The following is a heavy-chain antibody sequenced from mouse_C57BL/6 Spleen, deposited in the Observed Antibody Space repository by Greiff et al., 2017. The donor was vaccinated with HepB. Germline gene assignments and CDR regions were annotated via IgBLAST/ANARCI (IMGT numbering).Heavy chain of an antibody. D-gene: IGHD2-5*01. CDR1: GYTFTSYD. J-gene: IGHJ4*01. V-gene: IGHV1-85*01. Sequence: VKLMESGPELVKPGASVKLSCKASGYTFTSYDINWVKQRPGQGLEWIGWIYPRDGSTKYNEKFKGKATLTVDTSSSTAYMELHSLTSEDSAVYFCARTDYSNYHYAMDYWGQGTSVTVSS. CDR3: ARTDYSNYHYAMDY. CDR2: IYPRDGST.